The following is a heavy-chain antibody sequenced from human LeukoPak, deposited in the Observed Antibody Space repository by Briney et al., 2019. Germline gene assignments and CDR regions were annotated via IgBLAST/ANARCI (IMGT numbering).Heavy chain of an antibody. CDR2: IYHSGIT. V-gene: IGHV4-61*08. D-gene: IGHD3-22*01. CDR3: ARGRGAYDSSGFGI. Sequence: SETLSLTCIVSGGSINSDGYYWSWLRQHPGKGLEWIGYIYHSGITNYNPSLKSRVTISIDTSKNQFSLKLTSVTAADTAVYYCARGRGAYDSSGFGIWGQGTMVNVSS. CDR1: GGSINSDGYY. J-gene: IGHJ3*02.